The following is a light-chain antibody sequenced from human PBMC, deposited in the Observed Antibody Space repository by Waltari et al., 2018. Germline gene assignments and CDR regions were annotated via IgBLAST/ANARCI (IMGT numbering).Light chain of an antibody. CDR3: QVWDASGDHPV. J-gene: IGLJ2*01. CDR1: DIRDKP. CDR2: DDT. V-gene: IGLV3-21*03. Sequence: YELTQPPSVSVAPGTTAKITCAGRDIRDKPVHWYQQKSGQAPVLVIYDDTVRPSGIPERISGSDTATLTIAGVEAGDEAVYCCQVWDASGDHPVFGGGTRLTVL.